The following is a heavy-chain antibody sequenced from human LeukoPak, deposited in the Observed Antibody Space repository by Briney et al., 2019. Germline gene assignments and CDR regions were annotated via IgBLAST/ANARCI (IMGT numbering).Heavy chain of an antibody. V-gene: IGHV1-18*01. Sequence: ASVKVSCKASGYTFTSYGISWVRQAPGQWLEWMGWISAYSGNTNYAQKLQGRVTMTTDTSTSTAYMELRSLRSDDTAVYYCARLRITIFVVVIIPKGYFDYWGQGTLVTVSS. CDR2: ISAYSGNT. D-gene: IGHD3-3*01. CDR3: ARLRITIFVVVIIPKGYFDY. CDR1: GYTFTSYG. J-gene: IGHJ4*02.